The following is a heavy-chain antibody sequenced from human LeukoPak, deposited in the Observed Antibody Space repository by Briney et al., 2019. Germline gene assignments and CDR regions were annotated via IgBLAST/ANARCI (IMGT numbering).Heavy chain of an antibody. CDR3: ARAVADSFDY. V-gene: IGHV4-61*01. CDR1: GGSVSSGSYY. Sequence: SETLSLTCTVSGGSVSSGSYYWSWIRQPPGKGLEWIGYIYYSGSTNYNPSLKSRVTISVDTSKNQFSVKLSSVTAADTAVYYCARAVADSFDYWGQGTLVTVSS. D-gene: IGHD6-19*01. J-gene: IGHJ4*02. CDR2: IYYSGST.